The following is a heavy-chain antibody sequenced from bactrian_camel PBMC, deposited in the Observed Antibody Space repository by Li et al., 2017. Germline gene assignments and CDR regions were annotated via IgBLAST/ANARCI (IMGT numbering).Heavy chain of an antibody. D-gene: IGHD1*01. CDR1: GFTFSRYD. V-gene: IGHV3S40*01. CDR2: ISSGDST. Sequence: VQLVESGGGLVQPGGSLRLSCAAFGFTFSRYDMSWVRRAPGKGLEWVSAISSGDSTYYTDSVKGRFTVSLDEAKNTVFLQMSSLKPEDTFVYHCVRDAGYWSFGYWGQGTQVTVS. J-gene: IGHJ6*01. CDR3: VRDAGYWSFGY.